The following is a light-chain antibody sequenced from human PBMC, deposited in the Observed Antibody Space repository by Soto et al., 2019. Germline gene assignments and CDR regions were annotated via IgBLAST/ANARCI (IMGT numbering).Light chain of an antibody. J-gene: IGLJ2*01. CDR2: DNT. V-gene: IGLV1-40*01. CDR1: RSNIGAGYA. CDR3: QSYDTSLSASV. Sequence: QAVVTQPPSVSGAPGQRVTISCTGSRSNIGAGYAVHWYQQLPGTAPKLLIYDNTNRPSGVPDRFSASESGTSASLAITGIQSEDEADYYCQSYDTSLSASVFGGGTKLTVL.